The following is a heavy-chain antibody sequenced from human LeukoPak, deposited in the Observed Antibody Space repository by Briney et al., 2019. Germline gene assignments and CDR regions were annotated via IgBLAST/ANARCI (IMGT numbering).Heavy chain of an antibody. V-gene: IGHV3-7*01. D-gene: IGHD1-26*01. CDR2: IKPDGTDK. CDR3: ARDREVGATIHDY. Sequence: GGSLRLSCAASGSTFSNYYMSWVRQAPGKGLEWVANIKPDGTDKSYVDSVKGRFTISRDNAENSLFLQMNSLRAEDTAVYFCARDREVGATIHDYWGQGTLVTVSS. J-gene: IGHJ4*02. CDR1: GSTFSNYY.